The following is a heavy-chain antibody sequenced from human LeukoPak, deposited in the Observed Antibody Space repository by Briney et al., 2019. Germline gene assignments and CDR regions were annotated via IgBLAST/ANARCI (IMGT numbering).Heavy chain of an antibody. CDR1: GLTFSSYS. CDR2: ISSSSSYI. CDR3: ASPQTAFGEATFDY. V-gene: IGHV3-21*01. D-gene: IGHD3-10*01. J-gene: IGHJ4*02. Sequence: GGSLRLSCAASGLTFSSYSMNWVDQAPGKGLEWVSSISSSSSYIYYADSVKGRFTISRDNAKNSLYLQMNSLRAEDTAVYYCASPQTAFGEATFDYSGQGTLVTVSS.